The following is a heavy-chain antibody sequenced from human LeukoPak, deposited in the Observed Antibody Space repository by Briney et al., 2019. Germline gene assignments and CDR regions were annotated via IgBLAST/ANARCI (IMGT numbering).Heavy chain of an antibody. CDR3: ARGPEFGY. Sequence: GGPLSLSCAASGFTFSSYSMNWVAQAPGKGLEWVSSISSSSSYIYYADSVKGRFTISRDNAKNSLYLQMNSLRAEDTAVYYCARGPEFGYWGQGTLVTVSS. V-gene: IGHV3-21*01. J-gene: IGHJ4*02. CDR2: ISSSSSYI. D-gene: IGHD3-10*01. CDR1: GFTFSSYS.